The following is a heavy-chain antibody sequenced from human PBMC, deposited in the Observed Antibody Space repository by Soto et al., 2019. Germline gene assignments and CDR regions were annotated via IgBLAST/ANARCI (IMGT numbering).Heavy chain of an antibody. CDR2: ISYDGSNK. Sequence: QVQLVESGGGVVQPGRSLRLSCAASGFTFSSYGMHWVRQAPGKGLEWVAVISYDGSNKYYADSVKGRFTISRDNSKNTLYLQMNSLRAEDTAVYYCAKRLNGDDGENYWGQGTLVTVSS. CDR1: GFTFSSYG. J-gene: IGHJ4*02. V-gene: IGHV3-30*18. CDR3: AKRLNGDDGENY. D-gene: IGHD4-17*01.